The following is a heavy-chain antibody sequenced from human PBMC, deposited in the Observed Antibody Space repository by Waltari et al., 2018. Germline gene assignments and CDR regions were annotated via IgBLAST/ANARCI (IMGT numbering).Heavy chain of an antibody. CDR3: ARDSYTRGYDFWSGYPKRPYGMDV. V-gene: IGHV3-21*01. J-gene: IGHJ6*02. CDR1: GFTFSSYS. Sequence: EVQLVESGGGLVKPGGSLRLSCAASGFTFSSYSMNWVRQAPGKGLEWVSSISSSSSYIDYADSGKGRFTISRDNAKNSLDLRMNSLGAEDTAVYYCARDSYTRGYDFWSGYPKRPYGMDVWGQGTTVTVSS. CDR2: ISSSSSYI. D-gene: IGHD3-3*01.